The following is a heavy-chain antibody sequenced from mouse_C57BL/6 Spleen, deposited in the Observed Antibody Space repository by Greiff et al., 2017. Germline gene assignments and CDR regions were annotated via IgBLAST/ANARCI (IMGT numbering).Heavy chain of an antibody. CDR2: IRNKANGYTT. D-gene: IGHD2-1*01. V-gene: IGHV7-3*01. J-gene: IGHJ1*03. CDR1: GFTFTDYY. Sequence: EVKLVESGGGLVQPGGSLSLSCAASGFTFTDYYMSWVRQTPGKALEWLGFIRNKANGYTTEYSASVKGRFTISRDNSQSILYLQMNALSAEYGATDYCARLYGNCGWYFDVWGTGTPVTVSA. CDR3: ARLYGNCGWYFDV.